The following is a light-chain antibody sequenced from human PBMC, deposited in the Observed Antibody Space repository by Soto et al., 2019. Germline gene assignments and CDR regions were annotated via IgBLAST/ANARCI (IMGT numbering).Light chain of an antibody. CDR2: GAS. CDR3: QKFAGS. CDR1: LSVSPSS. V-gene: IGKV3-20*01. J-gene: IGKJ4*02. Sequence: LLTKSPTTLSLSPGESAILSCRGSLSVSPSSLAWYQQRPGQSPRLLIYGASSRATCISDRFSGRGSGTDFTLILSRLEPETFAVYYCQKFAGSFGGGTKVDI.